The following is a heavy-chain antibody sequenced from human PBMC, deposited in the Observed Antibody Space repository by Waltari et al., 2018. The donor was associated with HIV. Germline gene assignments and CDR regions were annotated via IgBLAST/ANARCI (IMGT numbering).Heavy chain of an antibody. CDR3: AKDQGRYYFGMDV. V-gene: IGHV3-30*18. D-gene: IGHD3-16*01. J-gene: IGHJ6*02. Sequence: QVQLVESGGGVVQPGRSLRLSCAASGFTFNIYGMHWVSQAPGKGLEGVAVILYDGSQRYYADSVKGRFIISRDNSKNMLYLQMNSLRVEDTATYYCAKDQGRYYFGMDVWGQGTTVTVSS. CDR1: GFTFNIYG. CDR2: ILYDGSQR.